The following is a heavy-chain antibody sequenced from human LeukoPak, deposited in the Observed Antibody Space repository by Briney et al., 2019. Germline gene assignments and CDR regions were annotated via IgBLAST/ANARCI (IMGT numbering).Heavy chain of an antibody. CDR3: AKAHCSSTSCSRADN. J-gene: IGHJ4*02. V-gene: IGHV3-23*01. CDR1: GFTFTRNG. Sequence: GGSLRLSCAASGFTFTRNGMAWVRQAPGKGLDWVSAIDGSGGTTFYADSVKGRVTISRVESTNTVYLQMNSLIADDTAVYYCAKAHCSSTSCSRADNWGQGTLVTVSS. D-gene: IGHD2-2*01. CDR2: IDGSGGTT.